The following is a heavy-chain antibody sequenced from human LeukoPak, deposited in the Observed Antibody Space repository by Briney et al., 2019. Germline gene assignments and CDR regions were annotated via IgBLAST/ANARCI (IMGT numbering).Heavy chain of an antibody. CDR3: ARDRPNYYGSDGHYYRRDGDY. Sequence: GGSLRLSCAASGFTFSIYAMSWVRQARGKGLQWDSSITSRGESTWYVDSVKVRFTITRDNSENTLYLQMHSLRAEDTAVYYCARDRPNYYGSDGHYYRRDGDYWGRGTLVSVSS. V-gene: IGHV3-23*01. CDR2: ITSRGEST. CDR1: GFTFSIYA. J-gene: IGHJ4*02. D-gene: IGHD3-22*01.